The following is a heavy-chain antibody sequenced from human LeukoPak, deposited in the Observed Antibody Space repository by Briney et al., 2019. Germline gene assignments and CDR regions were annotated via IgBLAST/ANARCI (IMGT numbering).Heavy chain of an antibody. V-gene: IGHV4-59*01. D-gene: IGHD3-10*01. CDR3: ARGGTYGHY. CDR2: IYYSGTT. J-gene: IGHJ4*02. Sequence: PSETLSPTCTVSGDSISGYYWSWIRQSPGKGLEWIANIYYSGTTNYNPSLKSRATVSVDTSKNQFSLKLSSVTAADTAFYYCARGGTYGHYWGQGTQVTVSS. CDR1: GDSISGYY.